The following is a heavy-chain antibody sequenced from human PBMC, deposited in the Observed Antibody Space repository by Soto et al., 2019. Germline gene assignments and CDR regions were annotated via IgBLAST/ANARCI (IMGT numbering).Heavy chain of an antibody. D-gene: IGHD3-22*01. CDR1: GYTFTSSG. J-gene: IGHJ3*01. Sequence: QVQLVQSGAEVKKPGASVKVSCKASGYTFTSSGMSWVRQAPGQGLEWMGWISAHTGSSEYAQRVQGRVTMPTDRSTSTAYMELRSLRSDDTAVYYCARAFFYQGSDSRGYSFAAFDFWGPGTLVTVSS. CDR3: ARAFFYQGSDSRGYSFAAFDF. CDR2: ISAHTGSS. V-gene: IGHV1-18*01.